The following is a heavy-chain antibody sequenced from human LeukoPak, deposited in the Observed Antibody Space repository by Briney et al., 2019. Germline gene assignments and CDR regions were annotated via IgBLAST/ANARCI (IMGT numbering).Heavy chain of an antibody. CDR1: GFTFRNYA. D-gene: IGHD4-17*01. CDR2: SSGSGDDT. CDR3: AKFRGIPTTVTQD. V-gene: IGHV3-23*01. Sequence: PGGSLRLSCAASGFTFRNYAMGWVRQAPGKVLEWVSTSSGSGDDTYYADSVKGRFTISRDNSKNTLYLQMSGLRAEDTAVYYCAKFRGIPTTVTQDWGQGTLVTVSS. J-gene: IGHJ1*01.